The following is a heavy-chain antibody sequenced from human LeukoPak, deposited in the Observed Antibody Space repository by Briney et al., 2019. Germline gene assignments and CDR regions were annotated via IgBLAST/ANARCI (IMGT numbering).Heavy chain of an antibody. CDR2: ISGSGGST. CDR1: GFTFSGYA. J-gene: IGHJ4*02. V-gene: IGHV3-23*01. CDR3: AKSMVRGVIKTFDY. Sequence: GGSLRLSCAASGFTFSGYAMSWVRQAPGKGLEWVSAISGSGGSTYYADSVKGRFTISRDNSKNTLYLQMNSLRAEDTAVYYCAKSMVRGVIKTFDYWGQGTLVTVSS. D-gene: IGHD3-10*01.